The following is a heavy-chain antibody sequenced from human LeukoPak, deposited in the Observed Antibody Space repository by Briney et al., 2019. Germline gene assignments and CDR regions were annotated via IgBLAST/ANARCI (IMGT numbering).Heavy chain of an antibody. CDR2: ISAYNGNT. CDR3: ARARGHWNYDF. V-gene: IGHV1-18*01. D-gene: IGHD1-7*01. CDR1: GYTFSNYG. Sequence: ASVKVSCKASGYTFSNYGITWVRQAPGQGLEWMGWISAYNGNTNYAQKVQGRVTMTTDTSTSTAYMELRSLRADDTAVNSCARARGHWNYDFWGQGTLVTVSS. J-gene: IGHJ4*02.